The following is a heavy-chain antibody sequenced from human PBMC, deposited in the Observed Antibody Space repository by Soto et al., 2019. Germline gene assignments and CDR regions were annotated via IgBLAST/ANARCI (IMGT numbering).Heavy chain of an antibody. CDR3: ARGSAVITMVRGVISY. D-gene: IGHD3-10*01. CDR2: IYYSGST. Sequence: WETLSLTCTVSGGSISSYYWSWIRQPPGNGLEWIGHIYYSGSTNYNPSLKSRVTISVDTSKNQFSLRLSTVTAADTAVYFCARGSAVITMVRGVISYWCQGTLVSVTS. J-gene: IGHJ4*02. CDR1: GGSISSYY. V-gene: IGHV4-59*12.